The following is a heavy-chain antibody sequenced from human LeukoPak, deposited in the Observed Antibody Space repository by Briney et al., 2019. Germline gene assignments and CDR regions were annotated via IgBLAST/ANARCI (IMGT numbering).Heavy chain of an antibody. Sequence: ASVKVSCKDSAYTFTSYGISWVRQAPGQGLEWMGWLSAYNGNTNYAQKLQGRVTMTRDTSISTAYMELSRLRSDDTAVYYCARNRQWQAGIWLVLGSNWFDPWGQGTLVTVSS. CDR3: ARNRQWQAGIWLVLGSNWFDP. D-gene: IGHD6-19*01. CDR2: LSAYNGNT. V-gene: IGHV1-18*01. CDR1: AYTFTSYG. J-gene: IGHJ5*02.